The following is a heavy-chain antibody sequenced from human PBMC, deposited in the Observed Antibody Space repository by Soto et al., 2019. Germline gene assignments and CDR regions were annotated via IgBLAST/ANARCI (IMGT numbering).Heavy chain of an antibody. CDR3: ARDAWGSSHHRNYGMDV. Sequence: SETLSLTCTVSGVSISSYYWSWIRQPPGKGLEWIGYIYYSGSTNYNPSLKSRVTISVDTSKNQFSLKLSSVTAADTAVYYCARDAWGSSHHRNYGMDVWGQGTTVTVSS. CDR2: IYYSGST. CDR1: GVSISSYY. V-gene: IGHV4-59*01. D-gene: IGHD3-16*01. J-gene: IGHJ6*02.